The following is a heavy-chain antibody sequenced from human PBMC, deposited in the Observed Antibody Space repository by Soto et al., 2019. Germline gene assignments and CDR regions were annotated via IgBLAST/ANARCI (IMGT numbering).Heavy chain of an antibody. Sequence: PGGSLRLSCAASGFTFSSYAMHWVRQAPGKGLEWVAVISYDGSNKYYADSVKGRFTISRDNSKNTLYLQMNSLRAEDTAVYYCARVPYGDQEGGAFDIWGQGTMVTVSS. D-gene: IGHD4-17*01. CDR2: ISYDGSNK. CDR1: GFTFSSYA. V-gene: IGHV3-30-3*01. J-gene: IGHJ3*02. CDR3: ARVPYGDQEGGAFDI.